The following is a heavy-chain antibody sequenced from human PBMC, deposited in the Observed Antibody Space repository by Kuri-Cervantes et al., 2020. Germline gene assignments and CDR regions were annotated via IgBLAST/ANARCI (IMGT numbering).Heavy chain of an antibody. J-gene: IGHJ4*02. CDR3: ARGRDYSSSWYDY. Sequence: GSLRLSCTVSGGPISSSSYYWGWIRQPPGKGLEWIGSIYYSGSTYYNPSLKSRVTISVDTSKNQFSLKLSSVTAADTAVYYCARGRDYSSSWYDYWGQGTLVTVSS. CDR1: GGPISSSSYY. D-gene: IGHD6-13*01. V-gene: IGHV4-39*07. CDR2: IYYSGST.